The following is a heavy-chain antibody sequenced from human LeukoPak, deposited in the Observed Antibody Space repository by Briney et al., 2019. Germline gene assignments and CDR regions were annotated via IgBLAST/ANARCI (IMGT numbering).Heavy chain of an antibody. D-gene: IGHD1-26*01. Sequence: ASVKVSCKASGYTFTGYYMHWVRQAPGKGLEWMGGFDPEDGETIYAQRFQGRVTMTEDTSTDTAYMELSSLRSEDTAVYYCATDDGQWYRIFDYWGQGTLVTVSS. CDR3: ATDDGQWYRIFDY. J-gene: IGHJ4*02. CDR1: GYTFTGYY. V-gene: IGHV1-24*01. CDR2: FDPEDGET.